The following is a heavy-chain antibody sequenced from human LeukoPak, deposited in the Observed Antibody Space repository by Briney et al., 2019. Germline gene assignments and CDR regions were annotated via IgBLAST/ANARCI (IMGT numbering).Heavy chain of an antibody. CDR3: ARAYGIQLWHHFDY. CDR2: INPNSGAT. J-gene: IGHJ4*02. CDR1: GYTFTGYY. D-gene: IGHD5-18*01. Sequence: ASVKVSCKTSGYTFTGYYMHWVRQAPAQALEWMGWINPNSGATNYAQGRVTMTRDTSISTAYMELSSLRTGDTAVYYCARAYGIQLWHHFDYWGQGTLVTVSS. V-gene: IGHV1-2*02.